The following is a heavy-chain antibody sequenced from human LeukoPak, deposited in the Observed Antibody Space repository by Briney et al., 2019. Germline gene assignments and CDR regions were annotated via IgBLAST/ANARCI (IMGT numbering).Heavy chain of an antibody. CDR3: ARVGTIFGVVIGAFDI. CDR2: IMQDGSDK. V-gene: IGHV3-7*01. CDR1: GFTFSNYW. D-gene: IGHD3-3*01. J-gene: IGHJ3*02. Sequence: GGSLRLSCPASGFTFSNYWMSWVRQAPGKGLEWVANIMQDGSDKSYVDSVKGRFTISRDNAKNSLYLQMNSLRAEDTAVYYCARVGTIFGVVIGAFDIWGQGTMVTVSS.